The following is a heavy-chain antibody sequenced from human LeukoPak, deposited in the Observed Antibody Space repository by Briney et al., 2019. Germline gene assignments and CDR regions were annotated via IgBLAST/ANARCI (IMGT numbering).Heavy chain of an antibody. CDR3: ARDLRGMVDY. CDR1: GGSISNYY. Sequence: SETLSLTCTVSGGSISNYYWSWIRQPAGKGLEWIGRIYTSGSTNYNPSLNSRVTMSVDTSRNQFSLKLNSVTAADTAVYYCARDLRGMVDYWGQGTLVTVSS. V-gene: IGHV4-4*07. D-gene: IGHD3-16*01. J-gene: IGHJ4*02. CDR2: IYTSGST.